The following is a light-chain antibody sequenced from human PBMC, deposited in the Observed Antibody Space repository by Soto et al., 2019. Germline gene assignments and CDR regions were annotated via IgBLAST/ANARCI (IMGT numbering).Light chain of an antibody. CDR2: AAS. CDR3: QQNNNTPWT. J-gene: IGKJ1*01. CDR1: QGIGNY. V-gene: IGKV1-39*01. Sequence: DIQMTQSPSSLYASVGDRVIITCRASQGIGNYLNWYQQRPGRAPKVLIYAASTLYRGVSSRFIGGGSWTDFTLTISSLQPEDVATYYCQQNNNTPWTFGQGTKVE.